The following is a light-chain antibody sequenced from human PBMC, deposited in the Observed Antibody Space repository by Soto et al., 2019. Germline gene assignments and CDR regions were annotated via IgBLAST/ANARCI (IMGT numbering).Light chain of an antibody. CDR2: SMS. J-gene: IGLJ3*02. CDR1: TGAVTSGYY. CDR3: LLYSGGAQLWV. Sequence: QAVVTQEPSLTVSPGGTVTLTCASSTGAVTSGYYPSWFQQKPGQAPRALIYSMSNKHSWTPARFSGSLLGDKAALTLSGVQPEDEADYYCLLYSGGAQLWVFGGGTKLTVL. V-gene: IGLV7-43*01.